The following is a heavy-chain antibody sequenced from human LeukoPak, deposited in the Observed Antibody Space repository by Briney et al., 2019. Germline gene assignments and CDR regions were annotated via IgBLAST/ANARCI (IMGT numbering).Heavy chain of an antibody. CDR3: AREVRSGFYLGFDS. CDR1: GDSITSGEYH. J-gene: IGHJ4*02. CDR2: IFYSGTT. V-gene: IGHV4-30-4*01. D-gene: IGHD3-22*01. Sequence: SETLSLTCSVSGDSITSGEYHWSWIRQPPGKGLDWIGYIFYSGTTYYSPSLKSRVTMSVDTSKNQFSLRLSSVTAADTAVYYCAREVRSGFYLGFDSWGQGILVTVSS.